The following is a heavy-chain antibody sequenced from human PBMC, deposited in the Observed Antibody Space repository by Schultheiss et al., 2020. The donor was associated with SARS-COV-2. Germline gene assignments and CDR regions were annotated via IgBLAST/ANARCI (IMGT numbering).Heavy chain of an antibody. J-gene: IGHJ1*01. V-gene: IGHV3-23*01. CDR1: GFTFSSYA. D-gene: IGHD1-14*01. CDR2: ISSSGST. Sequence: GGSLRLSCAASGFTFSSYAMSWVRQAPGKGLEWVSYISSSGSTYYADSVKGRFTISRDNSKNSLYLQMNSLRAEDTAVYYCARDYSPDSWGQGTLVTVSS. CDR3: ARDYSPDS.